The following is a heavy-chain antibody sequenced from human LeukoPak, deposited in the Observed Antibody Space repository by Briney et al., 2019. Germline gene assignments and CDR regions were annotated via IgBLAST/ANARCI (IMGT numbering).Heavy chain of an antibody. V-gene: IGHV3-74*01. CDR3: TRVGYIDEGIDY. D-gene: IGHD5-24*01. Sequence: GGSLRLSCAASGFTFSSHWMHWVRQAPGKGLVWVSRINSDGSSISYADSVKGRFTISRDNAKNSLYLQMNSLRAEDTAIYYCTRVGYIDEGIDYWGQGTLVTVSS. CDR2: INSDGSSI. CDR1: GFTFSSHW. J-gene: IGHJ4*02.